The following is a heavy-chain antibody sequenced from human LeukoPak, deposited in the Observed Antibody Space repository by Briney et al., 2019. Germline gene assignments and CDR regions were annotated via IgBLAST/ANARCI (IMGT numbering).Heavy chain of an antibody. CDR2: INTDGNST. V-gene: IGHV3-74*01. CDR1: GFTFSSYW. D-gene: IGHD6-13*01. Sequence: PGGSLRLSCAASGFTFSSYWMHWVRQAPGKGLVWVSRINTDGNSTSYADSVKGRFTISRDNAKNSVYLQMNSLRAEDTAVYYCARDHDSSSCPYFDYWGQGTLVTVSS. CDR3: ARDHDSSSCPYFDY. J-gene: IGHJ4*02.